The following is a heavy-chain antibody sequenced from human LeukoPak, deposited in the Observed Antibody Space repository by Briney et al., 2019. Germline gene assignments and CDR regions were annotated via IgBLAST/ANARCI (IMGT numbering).Heavy chain of an antibody. CDR2: IYYSGST. CDR3: ARRRRRDGYSAIDF. CDR1: GGAISSYY. J-gene: IGHJ4*02. Sequence: PSETLSLTCTVSGGAISSYYWSWIRQPPGKGLEWIGYIYYSGSTNYNPSLKSRVTISVDTSKNQFSLKLSSVTAADTAVYYCARRRRRDGYSAIDFWGQGTLATVSS. D-gene: IGHD5-24*01. V-gene: IGHV4-59*01.